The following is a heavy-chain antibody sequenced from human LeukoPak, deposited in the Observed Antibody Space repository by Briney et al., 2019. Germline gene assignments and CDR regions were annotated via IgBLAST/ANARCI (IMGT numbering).Heavy chain of an antibody. CDR2: ISFDGSYK. V-gene: IGHV3-30*03. J-gene: IGHJ3*02. Sequence: TGGSLRLSCAVSGFTFQTFGMHWVRQTPGKGLEWVALISFDGSYKYYTDSVKGRFTISRDNSKNTLYLQMNSLRAEDTAVYYCARGGSYLSAFDIWGQGTMVTVSS. CDR1: GFTFQTFG. CDR3: ARGGSYLSAFDI. D-gene: IGHD1-26*01.